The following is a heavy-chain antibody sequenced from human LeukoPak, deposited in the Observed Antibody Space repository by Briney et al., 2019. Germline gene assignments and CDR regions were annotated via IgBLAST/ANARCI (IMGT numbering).Heavy chain of an antibody. D-gene: IGHD6-19*01. J-gene: IGHJ4*02. CDR1: GGTFSSYA. CDR3: ARGDSSGLDY. V-gene: IGHV1-69*13. Sequence: EASVKVSCKASGGTFSSYAISWVRQAPGQGLEWMGGIIPIFGTANYAQKFQGRVTITADESTSTAYMELSSLRSEDTAVYYCARGDSSGLDYWGQGTLVTVSS. CDR2: IIPIFGTA.